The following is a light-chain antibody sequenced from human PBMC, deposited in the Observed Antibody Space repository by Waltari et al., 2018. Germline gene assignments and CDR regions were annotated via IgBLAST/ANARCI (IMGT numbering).Light chain of an antibody. CDR2: INN. CDR3: AAWDDSLNTWV. Sequence: QSVLTQPPSASGTPGQRVPISCSGSGSNIGSKTANWYQQFPGTAPKLLVYINNQRPSWVPDRFSGSKSGTSASLAISGLQSEDEADYYCAAWDDSLNTWVFGGGTKLTVL. CDR1: GSNIGSKT. J-gene: IGLJ3*02. V-gene: IGLV1-44*01.